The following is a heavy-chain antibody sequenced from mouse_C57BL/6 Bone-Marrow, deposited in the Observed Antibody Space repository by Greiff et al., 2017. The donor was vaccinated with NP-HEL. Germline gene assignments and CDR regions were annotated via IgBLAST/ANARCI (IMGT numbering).Heavy chain of an antibody. CDR1: GYTFTSYW. CDR2: IDPSDSET. J-gene: IGHJ4*01. V-gene: IGHV1-52*01. CDR3: ARCDGYYVRYYYAMDY. Sequence: QVQLQQPGAELVRPGSSVKLSCKASGYTFTSYWMHWVKQRPIQGLEWIGNIDPSDSETHYNQKFKDKATLTVDKSSSTAYMQLSSLTSEDSAVYYCARCDGYYVRYYYAMDYWGQGTSVTVSS. D-gene: IGHD2-3*01.